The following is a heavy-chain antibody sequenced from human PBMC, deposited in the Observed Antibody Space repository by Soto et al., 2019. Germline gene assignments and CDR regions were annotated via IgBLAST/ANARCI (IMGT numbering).Heavy chain of an antibody. CDR2: IYWDDDK. CDR1: GFSLSTSGVG. J-gene: IGHJ4*02. CDR3: AHSNTAAAGVEELDY. V-gene: IGHV2-5*02. D-gene: IGHD6-13*01. Sequence: QITLKESGPTLVKPTQTLTLTCTFSGFSLSTSGVGVGWIRQPPGKALEWLALIYWDDDKRYSPSLKSRLTIXXDXSTXQVVLTMTNMDPVDTATYYCAHSNTAAAGVEELDYWGQGTLVTVSS.